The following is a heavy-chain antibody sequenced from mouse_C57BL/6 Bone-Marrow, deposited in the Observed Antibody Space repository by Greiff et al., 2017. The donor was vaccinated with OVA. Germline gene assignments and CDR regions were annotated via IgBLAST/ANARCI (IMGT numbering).Heavy chain of an antibody. CDR1: GYSFTGYF. J-gene: IGHJ4*01. V-gene: IGHV1-20*01. CDR3: AKDYYVSSYYAMDY. CDR2: INPYNGDT. Sequence: VQLKQSGPELVKPGDSVKISCKASGYSFTGYFMNWVMQSHGKSLEWIGRINPYNGDTFYNQKFKGKATLNVDKSSSPAHMELRSLTSEDSAVYYCAKDYYVSSYYAMDYWGQGTSVTVSS. D-gene: IGHD1-1*01.